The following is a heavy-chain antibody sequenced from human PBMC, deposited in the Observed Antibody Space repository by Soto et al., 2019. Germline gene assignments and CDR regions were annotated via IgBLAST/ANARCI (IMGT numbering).Heavy chain of an antibody. CDR3: ARDFDDYGDYVILDS. Sequence: QVHLQESGPGLVKPSETLSLTCTVSGGSVSSETSYWSWIRQPPGKGLEWIGYIYYTGSTNYNPSLKSRVTISVDTSKNQFSLKLSSATAADTAVYYCARDFDDYGDYVILDSWGQGTLVTVSS. V-gene: IGHV4-61*01. D-gene: IGHD4-17*01. J-gene: IGHJ4*02. CDR1: GGSVSSETSY. CDR2: IYYTGST.